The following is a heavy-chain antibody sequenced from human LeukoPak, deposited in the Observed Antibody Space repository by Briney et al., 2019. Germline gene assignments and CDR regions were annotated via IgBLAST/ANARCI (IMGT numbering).Heavy chain of an antibody. CDR2: ISSSSSPM. CDR1: GFTFSSYS. J-gene: IGHJ4*02. V-gene: IGHV3-48*01. CDR3: AREVSGYYDSSGYYYPDY. D-gene: IGHD3-22*01. Sequence: GGSLRLSCAASGFTFSSYSMNWVRQAPGKGLEWVSYISSSSSPMYYADSVKGRFTISRDNAKNSLYLQMNSLRAEDTAVYYCAREVSGYYDSSGYYYPDYWGQGTLVTVSS.